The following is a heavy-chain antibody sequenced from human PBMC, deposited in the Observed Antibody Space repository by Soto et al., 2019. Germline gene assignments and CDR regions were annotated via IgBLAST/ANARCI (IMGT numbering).Heavy chain of an antibody. D-gene: IGHD3-22*01. CDR3: ARANNPPIYDSSGYYSGRDNYYFDY. Sequence: SETLSLTCTVSGGSISSYYWSWIRQPPGKGLEWIGYIYYSGSTNYNPSLKSRVTISVDTSKNQFSLKLSSVTAADTAVYYCARANNPPIYDSSGYYSGRDNYYFDYWGQGTLVTVSS. J-gene: IGHJ4*02. CDR2: IYYSGST. V-gene: IGHV4-59*01. CDR1: GGSISSYY.